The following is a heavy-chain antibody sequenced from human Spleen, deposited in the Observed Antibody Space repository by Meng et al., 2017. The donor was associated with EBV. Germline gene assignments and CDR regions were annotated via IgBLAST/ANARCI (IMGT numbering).Heavy chain of an antibody. CDR2: INLGGNT. CDR1: GGSFSGSD. V-gene: IGHV4-34*01. J-gene: IGHJ4*03. Sequence: QVPLNQGGSGLLKASETLSLTCAVYGGSFSGSDWSWIRQPPGKGLEWIGEINLGGNTNYNPSLKSRVSISVDTSKNHFSLRVNSLTAADTAVYYCATWNNNGWYYGYWGQGTLVTVSS. CDR3: ATWNNNGWYYGY. D-gene: IGHD6-19*01.